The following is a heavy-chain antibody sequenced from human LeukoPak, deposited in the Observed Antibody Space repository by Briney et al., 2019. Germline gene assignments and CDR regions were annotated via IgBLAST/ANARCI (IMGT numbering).Heavy chain of an antibody. CDR2: ISSSGSTI. V-gene: IGHV3-48*03. J-gene: IGHJ6*02. CDR3: ARDYCSSTSCYLYYYYGMDV. D-gene: IGHD2-2*01. CDR1: GFTFSSYE. Sequence: HPGGSLRLPCAASGFTFSSYEMNWVRQAPGKGLEWVSYISSSGSTIYYADSVKGRFTISRDNAKNSLYLQMNSLRAEDTAVYYCARDYCSSTSCYLYYYYGMDVWGQGTTVTVSS.